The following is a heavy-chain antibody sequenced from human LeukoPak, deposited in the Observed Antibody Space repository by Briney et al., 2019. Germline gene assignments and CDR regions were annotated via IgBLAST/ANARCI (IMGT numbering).Heavy chain of an antibody. V-gene: IGHV4-34*01. CDR1: GGSFSGYY. CDR2: INHSGST. CDR3: ARHTRTRTYYYDSSGYLGY. Sequence: SETLSLTCAVYGGSFSGYYWSWIRQPPGKGLEWIGEINHSGSTNYNPSLKSRVTISVDTSKNQFSLKLSSVTAADTAVYYCARHTRTRTYYYDSSGYLGYWGQGTLVTVSS. J-gene: IGHJ4*02. D-gene: IGHD3-22*01.